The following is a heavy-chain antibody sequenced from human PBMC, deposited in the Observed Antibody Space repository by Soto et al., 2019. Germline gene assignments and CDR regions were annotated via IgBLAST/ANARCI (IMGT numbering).Heavy chain of an antibody. J-gene: IGHJ4*02. CDR1: GFTFSSYG. CDR3: AKDEYCSNTSCYNFDY. D-gene: IGHD2-2*01. V-gene: IGHV3-30*18. CDR2: ISYDGSKK. Sequence: QVQLVESGGGVVQPGRSLRLSCAASGFTFSSYGMHGVRQASGKGLEWVAVISYDGSKKYYADSVKGRFTISRDNSKNTLYLQMNSLRAEDTAVYYCAKDEYCSNTSCYNFDYWGQGARVTVSS.